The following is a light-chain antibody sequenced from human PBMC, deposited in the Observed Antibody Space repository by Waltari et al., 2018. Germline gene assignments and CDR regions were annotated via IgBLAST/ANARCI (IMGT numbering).Light chain of an antibody. CDR2: EVS. CDR1: SSAVGGYNY. J-gene: IGLJ1*01. Sequence: QSALTQPPSASGSPGQSVTISCTGTSSAVGGYNYVSWYQQHPGKAPKLMISEVSKRPSGVPDSFSGSKSGNTASLTVSGLQAEDEADYYCSSYAGNNIYVFGAGTKVTVL. CDR3: SSYAGNNIYV. V-gene: IGLV2-8*01.